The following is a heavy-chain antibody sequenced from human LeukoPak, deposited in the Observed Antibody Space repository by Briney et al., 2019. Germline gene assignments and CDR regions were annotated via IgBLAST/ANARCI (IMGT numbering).Heavy chain of an antibody. J-gene: IGHJ6*02. V-gene: IGHV3-74*01. Sequence: GGSLRLSCAACGFTFSIYWMHWVRQVPGEGRVWVLRFNRDGSSTTSADSVKGRFSISRNSSKNTLFLQLNSLRAEDTAVYYCAAFSHKGVWGQGTTVTVS. CDR3: AAFSHKGV. CDR1: GFTFSIYW. D-gene: IGHD3-3*02. CDR2: FNRDGSST.